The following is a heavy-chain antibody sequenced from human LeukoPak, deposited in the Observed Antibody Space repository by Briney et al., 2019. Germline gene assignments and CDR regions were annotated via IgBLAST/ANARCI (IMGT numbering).Heavy chain of an antibody. D-gene: IGHD4-17*01. V-gene: IGHV5-51*01. CDR2: IFPGDSDS. CDR3: ARPQGSDYDPFDAFDI. J-gene: IGHJ3*02. Sequence: GESLKISCKGSGYSFARYWIGWVRQMPGKGLEWMGIIFPGDSDSRYSPSFQGQVTISADKSISTAYLQWSSLKASDTAMYYCARPQGSDYDPFDAFDIWGQGTMVTVSS. CDR1: GYSFARYW.